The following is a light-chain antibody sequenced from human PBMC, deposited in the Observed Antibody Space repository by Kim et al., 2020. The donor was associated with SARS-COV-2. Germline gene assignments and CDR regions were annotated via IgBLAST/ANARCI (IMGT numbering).Light chain of an antibody. V-gene: IGLV2-8*01. J-gene: IGLJ2*01. CDR1: SSDVGGYSY. Sequence: QSALTQPPSASGSPGQSVTISCTGTSSDVGGYSYVSWYQHHPGKAPKLMIYDVSKRPSGVPDRFSGSKSGNTASLTVSGLQAEDEADYYCSSYAGSNNLVFGGGTQLTVL. CDR2: DVS. CDR3: SSYAGSNNLV.